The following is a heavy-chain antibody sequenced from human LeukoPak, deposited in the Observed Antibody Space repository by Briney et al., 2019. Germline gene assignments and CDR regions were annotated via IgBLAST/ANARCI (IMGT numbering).Heavy chain of an antibody. CDR2: VSYDGNKK. CDR3: ARRGVVGASRWSWFDP. J-gene: IGHJ5*02. V-gene: IGHV3-30-3*01. CDR1: GFTFSSHA. D-gene: IGHD1-26*01. Sequence: GGSLRLSCAASGFTFSSHAMHWVRQAPGKGLEGVAVVSYDGNKKFYADSVTGRFIISRDNPKNTVDLQMNSLRPADTAVYYCARRGVVGASRWSWFDPWGQGTLVTVSS.